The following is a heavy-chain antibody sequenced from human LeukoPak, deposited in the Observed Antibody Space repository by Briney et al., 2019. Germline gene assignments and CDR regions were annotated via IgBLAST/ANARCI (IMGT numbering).Heavy chain of an antibody. Sequence: SETLSLTCTVSGGSISSSSYYWGWIRQPPGKGLEWIGSIYYSGSTYYNPSLKSRVTISVDKSKNQISLILSSVTAADTAVYYCARHLYVSGTGYLQKWGQGTLVTVSS. J-gene: IGHJ1*01. D-gene: IGHD3-16*01. CDR1: GGSISSSSYY. CDR2: IYYSGST. CDR3: ARHLYVSGTGYLQK. V-gene: IGHV4-39*01.